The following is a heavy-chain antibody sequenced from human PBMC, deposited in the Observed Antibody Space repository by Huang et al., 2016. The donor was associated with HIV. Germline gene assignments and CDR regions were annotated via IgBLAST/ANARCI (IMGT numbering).Heavy chain of an antibody. J-gene: IGHJ4*02. V-gene: IGHV3-23*01. D-gene: IGHD3-22*01. CDR1: GFSFSSYA. CDR3: AKDLVTYDSSGSV. Sequence: EVHLLESGGGLVQPGGSLRLSCAASGFSFSSYAMSWVGQAPGRGLEWVSTVSNSASSRHYSDSVRGRFTISRDNSKDTLYLQMNSLRAEDTALYYCAKDLVTYDSSGSVWGQGTLVTVSS. CDR2: VSNSASSR.